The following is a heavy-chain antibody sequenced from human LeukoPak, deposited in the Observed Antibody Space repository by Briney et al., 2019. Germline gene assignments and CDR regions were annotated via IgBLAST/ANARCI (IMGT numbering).Heavy chain of an antibody. D-gene: IGHD3-10*01. Sequence: SETLSLTCTVSGGSISSYYWSWIRQPPGKGLEWIGYGYYSGSTDYIPSLKSRVTISVDTSKNQFSLKLTSVTAADTAVYYCVRSADRVIRGAPPYYYYYMDVWGKGTTVTVSS. CDR3: VRSADRVIRGAPPYYYYYMDV. V-gene: IGHV4-59*01. CDR1: GGSISSYY. J-gene: IGHJ6*03. CDR2: GYYSGST.